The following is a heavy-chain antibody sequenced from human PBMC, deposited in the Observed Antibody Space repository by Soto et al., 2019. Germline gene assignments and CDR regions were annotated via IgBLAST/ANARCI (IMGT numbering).Heavy chain of an antibody. D-gene: IGHD3-10*01. CDR3: ARGLTMVRGVSDAFDI. CDR2: MNPNSGNT. J-gene: IGHJ3*02. CDR1: GYTFTSYD. Sequence: ASVKVSCKASGYTFTSYDINWVRQATGQGLEWMGWMNPNSGNTGYAQKFQGRVTMTRNTSISTAYMELSSLRSEDTAVYYCARGLTMVRGVSDAFDIWGQGTMVTV. V-gene: IGHV1-8*01.